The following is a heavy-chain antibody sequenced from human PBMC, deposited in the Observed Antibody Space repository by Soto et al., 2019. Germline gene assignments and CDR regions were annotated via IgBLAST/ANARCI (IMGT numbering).Heavy chain of an antibody. J-gene: IGHJ5*02. CDR3: AKPLWEGYYGSGSYSNWFDP. CDR1: GFTFSSYG. Sequence: GGSLRLSCAASGFTFSSYGMHWVRQAPGKGLEWVAVISYDGSNKYYADSVKGRFTISRDNSKNTLYLQMNSLRAEDTAVYYCAKPLWEGYYGSGSYSNWFDPWGQGTLVTVSS. V-gene: IGHV3-30*18. D-gene: IGHD3-10*01. CDR2: ISYDGSNK.